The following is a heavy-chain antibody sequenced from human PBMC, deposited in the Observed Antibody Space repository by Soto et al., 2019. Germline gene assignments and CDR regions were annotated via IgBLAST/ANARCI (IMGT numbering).Heavy chain of an antibody. CDR3: ARDRYYSGSYGS. J-gene: IGHJ4*02. D-gene: IGHD1-26*01. CDR2: INPNSGGT. V-gene: IGHV1-2*02. CDR1: GYTFTGYY. Sequence: GAAVKVSCKASGYTFTGYYMHWVRQAPGQGLEWMGWINPNSGGTNYAQKFQGRVTMTRDTSISTAYMELSRLRSDDTAVYYCARDRYYSGSYGSWGQGTLVTVSS.